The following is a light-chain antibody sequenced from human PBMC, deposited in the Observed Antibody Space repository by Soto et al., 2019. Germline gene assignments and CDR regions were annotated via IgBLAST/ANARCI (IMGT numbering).Light chain of an antibody. J-gene: IGLJ1*01. Sequence: SYELTQPPSVSVSPGQTASITCSGAKLGDKYACWYQQKPGQSPVLVIYQDSKRPSGIPERFSGSNSGNTATLTISGTQAMDEADYYCQAWDSSTLYVFGPGTKLTVL. V-gene: IGLV3-1*01. CDR3: QAWDSSTLYV. CDR1: KLGDKY. CDR2: QDS.